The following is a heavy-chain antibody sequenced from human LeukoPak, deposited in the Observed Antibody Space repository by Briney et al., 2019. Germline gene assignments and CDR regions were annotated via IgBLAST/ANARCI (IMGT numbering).Heavy chain of an antibody. V-gene: IGHV4-34*01. CDR3: ARSGRWLRHSYYYGMDV. D-gene: IGHD5-12*01. J-gene: IGHJ6*02. CDR2: INHSGST. CDR1: GGSFSGYY. Sequence: SETLSLTCAVYGGSFSGYYWSWIHQPPGKGLEWIGEINHSGSTNYNPSLKSRVTISVDTSKNQFSLKLSSVTAADTAVYYCARSGRWLRHSYYYGMDVWGQGTTVTVSS.